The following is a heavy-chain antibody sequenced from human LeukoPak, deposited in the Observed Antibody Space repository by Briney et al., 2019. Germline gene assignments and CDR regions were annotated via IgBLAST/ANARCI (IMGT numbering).Heavy chain of an antibody. V-gene: IGHV4-39*01. CDR2: IYYSGST. D-gene: IGHD2-15*01. Sequence: PSETLSLTCTVSGGSISNSGYYWGWIRQPPGKGLEWIGNIYYSGSTYYNPSLKSRVTISVDTSKNQFSLKLSSVTATDTAVYYCASIPKFYCRGGSCEIFNWFDPWGQGTLVTVSS. CDR1: GGSISNSGYY. CDR3: ASIPKFYCRGGSCEIFNWFDP. J-gene: IGHJ5*02.